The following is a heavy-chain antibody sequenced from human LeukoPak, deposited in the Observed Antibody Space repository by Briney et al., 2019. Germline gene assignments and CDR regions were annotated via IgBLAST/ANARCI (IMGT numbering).Heavy chain of an antibody. Sequence: PSETLSLTCTVSGGSISSYYWSWIRQPPGKGLEWIGYIYYSGSTNYNPSLKSRVTISVDTSKNQFFLKLSSVTAADTAVYYCAREISGWSPYFDYWGQGTLVTVSS. CDR2: IYYSGST. V-gene: IGHV4-59*01. CDR3: AREISGWSPYFDY. J-gene: IGHJ4*02. CDR1: GGSISSYY. D-gene: IGHD6-19*01.